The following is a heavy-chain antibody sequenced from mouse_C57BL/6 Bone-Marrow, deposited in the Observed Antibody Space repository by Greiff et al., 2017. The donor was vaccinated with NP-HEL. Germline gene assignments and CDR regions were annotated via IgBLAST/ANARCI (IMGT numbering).Heavy chain of an antibody. CDR1: GFNIKDDY. CDR3: TTPMVKNAMDY. Sequence: EVKLMESGAELVRPGASVKLSCTASGFNIKDDYMHWVKQRPEQGLEWIGWIDPENGDTEYASKFQGKATITADTSSNTAYLQLSSLTSEDTAVYYCTTPMVKNAMDYWGQGTSVTVSS. CDR2: IDPENGDT. V-gene: IGHV14-4*01. D-gene: IGHD2-3*01. J-gene: IGHJ4*01.